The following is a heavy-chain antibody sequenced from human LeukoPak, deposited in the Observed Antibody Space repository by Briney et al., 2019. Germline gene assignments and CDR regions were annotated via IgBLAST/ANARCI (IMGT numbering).Heavy chain of an antibody. CDR1: GGSISSYY. J-gene: IGHJ4*02. D-gene: IGHD1-1*01. Sequence: SETLSLTCTVSGGSISSYYWSWIRQPAGKGLEWIGRIYNSGSTNYNPSLKSRVMMSVDTSKNQFSLKLSSVTAADTAVYYCARDLELERNRWNYFESWGQGALVTVSS. V-gene: IGHV4-4*07. CDR3: ARDLELERNRWNYFES. CDR2: IYNSGST.